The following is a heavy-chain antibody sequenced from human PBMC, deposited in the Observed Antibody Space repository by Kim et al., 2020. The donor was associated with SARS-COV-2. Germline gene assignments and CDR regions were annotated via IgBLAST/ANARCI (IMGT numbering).Heavy chain of an antibody. J-gene: IGHJ4*02. V-gene: IGHV1-8*01. Sequence: TGYAQKFQGRVTMTRNTSISTAYMELSSLRSEDTAVYYCARGSRTTVTNYWGQGTLVTVSS. D-gene: IGHD4-17*01. CDR2: T. CDR3: ARGSRTTVTNY.